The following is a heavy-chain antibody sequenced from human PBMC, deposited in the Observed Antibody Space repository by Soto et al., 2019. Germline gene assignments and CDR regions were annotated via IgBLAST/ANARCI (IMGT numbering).Heavy chain of an antibody. Sequence: PGGSLRLSCAASGFTFDDYAMHWVRQAPGKGLEWVSGISWNSGSIGYADSVKGRFTISRDNAKNSLYLQMNSLRAEDTALYYCAKDLGVVVAATHGFDYWGQGTLVTVSS. CDR1: GFTFDDYA. D-gene: IGHD2-15*01. V-gene: IGHV3-9*01. J-gene: IGHJ4*02. CDR3: AKDLGVVVAATHGFDY. CDR2: ISWNSGSI.